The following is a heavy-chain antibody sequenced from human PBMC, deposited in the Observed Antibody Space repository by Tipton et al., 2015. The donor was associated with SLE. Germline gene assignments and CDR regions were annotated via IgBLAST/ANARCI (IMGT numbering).Heavy chain of an antibody. V-gene: IGHV4-59*01. J-gene: IGHJ4*02. Sequence: TLSLTCTVSGGSISSYYWSWIRQPPGKGLEWIGYIYYSGSTNYNPSLKSRVAISVDTSKNQFSLKLSSVTAADTAVYYCARGQTGARYWGQGTLVTVSS. CDR1: GGSISSYY. CDR2: IYYSGST. D-gene: IGHD7-27*01. CDR3: ARGQTGARY.